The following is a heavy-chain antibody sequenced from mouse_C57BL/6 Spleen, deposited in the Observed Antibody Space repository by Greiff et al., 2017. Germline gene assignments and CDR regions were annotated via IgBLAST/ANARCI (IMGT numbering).Heavy chain of an antibody. D-gene: IGHD1-1*01. V-gene: IGHV5-4*01. CDR3: AREVTTVVAFDY. CDR2: ISDGGSYT. CDR1: GFTFSSYA. J-gene: IGHJ2*01. Sequence: EVQRVESGGGLVKPGGSLKLSCAASGFTFSSYAMSWVRQTPEKRLEWVATISDGGSYTYYPDNVKGRFTISRDNAKNNLYLQMSHLKSEDTAMYYCAREVTTVVAFDYWGQGTTLTVSS.